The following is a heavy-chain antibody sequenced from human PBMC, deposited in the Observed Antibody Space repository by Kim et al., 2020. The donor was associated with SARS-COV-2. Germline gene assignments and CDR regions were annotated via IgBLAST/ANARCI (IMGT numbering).Heavy chain of an antibody. D-gene: IGHD6-6*01. Sequence: SETLSLTCAVYGGSFSGYYWSWIRQPPGKGLEWIGEINHSGSTNYNPSLKSRVTISVDTSKNQFSLKLSSVTAADTAVYYCASGSSYYYFGMDVWGQGTTVTVSS. J-gene: IGHJ6*02. CDR2: INHSGST. CDR3: ASGSSYYYFGMDV. V-gene: IGHV4-34*01. CDR1: GGSFSGYY.